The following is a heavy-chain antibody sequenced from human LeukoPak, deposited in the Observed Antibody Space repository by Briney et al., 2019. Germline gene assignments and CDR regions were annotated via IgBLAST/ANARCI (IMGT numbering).Heavy chain of an antibody. J-gene: IGHJ5*02. CDR3: ARLGYCTNGVCYRKHNRLDP. CDR1: GYTFTGYY. D-gene: IGHD2-8*01. CDR2: INPNSGGT. Sequence: EASVKVSCKASGYTFTGYYMHWVRQAPGQGLEWMGWINPNSGGTSFAQKFQGRVTMTRDTSISTAYMELSRLRSDDTAVYYCARLGYCTNGVCYRKHNRLDPWGQGTLVTVSP. V-gene: IGHV1-2*02.